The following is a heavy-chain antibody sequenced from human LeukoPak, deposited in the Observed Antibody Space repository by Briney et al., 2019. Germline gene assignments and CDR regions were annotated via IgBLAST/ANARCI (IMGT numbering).Heavy chain of an antibody. CDR1: GGSISTSNYY. CDR3: TGNGYYSLEY. D-gene: IGHD3-3*01. V-gene: IGHV4-61*05. Sequence: SETLSLTCTVSGGSISTSNYYWGWIRQPPGKGLEWIGYIYYSGSTNYNPSLKSRVTISVDTSKNQFSLKLSSVTAADTAVYYCTGNGYYSLEYWGQGTLVTVSS. J-gene: IGHJ4*02. CDR2: IYYSGST.